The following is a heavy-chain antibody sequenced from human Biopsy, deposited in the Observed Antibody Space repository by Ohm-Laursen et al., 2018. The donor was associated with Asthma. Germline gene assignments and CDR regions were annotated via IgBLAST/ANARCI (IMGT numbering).Heavy chain of an antibody. CDR3: ARDRAVTGLNDAFDT. D-gene: IGHD4-17*01. V-gene: IGHV3-20*01. CDR1: GFTFDDYA. J-gene: IGHJ3*02. CDR2: INWNGGST. Sequence: SLRLSCTASGFTFDDYAMSWVRQAPGKGLEWVSGINWNGGSTGYADSVKGRFTISRDNAKNSLYLQMNSLRAEDTALYHCARDRAVTGLNDAFDTWSQGTMVTVSS.